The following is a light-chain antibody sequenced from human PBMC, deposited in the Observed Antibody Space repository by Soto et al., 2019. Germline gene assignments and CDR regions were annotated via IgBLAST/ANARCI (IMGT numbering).Light chain of an antibody. CDR3: QQYYGTPLT. CDR1: QTLLYTSNNRNY. V-gene: IGKV4-1*01. CDR2: WAS. J-gene: IGKJ4*01. Sequence: DVVMTQSPDSLAVSLGERATINCKSSQTLLYTSNNRNYLAWYQQKPGQPPKLLIYWASTRESGVPDRFSGSGSGTDFTLTIRSLQAEDVAVYYCQQYYGTPLTFGGGTKVEIK.